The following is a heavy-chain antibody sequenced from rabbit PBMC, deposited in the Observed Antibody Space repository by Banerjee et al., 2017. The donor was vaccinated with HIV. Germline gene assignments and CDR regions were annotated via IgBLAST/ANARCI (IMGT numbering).Heavy chain of an antibody. D-gene: IGHD3-3*01. CDR3: ARGPWGDFNL. V-gene: IGHV1S40*01. CDR2: IDTGDGT. Sequence: QSLEESGGDLVKPGASLTLTCTASGFSFSSGYDMSWVRQAPGKGLEWIACIDTGDGTYYASWAKGRFTISKTSSTTVTLQMTSLTAADTATYFCARGPWGDFNLWGPGTLVTVS. CDR1: GFSFSSGYD. J-gene: IGHJ4*01.